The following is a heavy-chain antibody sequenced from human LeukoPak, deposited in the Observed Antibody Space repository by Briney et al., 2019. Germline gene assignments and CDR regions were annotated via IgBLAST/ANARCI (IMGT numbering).Heavy chain of an antibody. CDR1: GASISSSS. CDR3: ARAHSSGWPHMFDP. V-gene: IGHV4-59*01. Sequence: PSETLSLTCTVSGASISSSSWTWIRQPPGKGLECIGFIYYSGTAHYNPSLKSRVTISLDTSKNQFSLKVSSVTAADTAVYYCARAHSSGWPHMFDPWGQGTLVTVPS. D-gene: IGHD6-19*01. CDR2: IYYSGTA. J-gene: IGHJ5*02.